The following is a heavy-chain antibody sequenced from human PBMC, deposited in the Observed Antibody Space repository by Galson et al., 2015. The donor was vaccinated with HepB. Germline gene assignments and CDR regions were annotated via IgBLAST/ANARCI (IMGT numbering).Heavy chain of an antibody. CDR2: ISYDGSNK. Sequence: SLRLSCAASGFTFSSYAMHWVRQAPGKGLEWVAVISYDGSNKYYADSVKGRFTISRDNSKNTLYLQMNSLRAEDTAVYYCARDQGIAVAGTSAFDIWGQGTMVTVSS. D-gene: IGHD6-19*01. CDR1: GFTFSSYA. J-gene: IGHJ3*02. CDR3: ARDQGIAVAGTSAFDI. V-gene: IGHV3-30-3*01.